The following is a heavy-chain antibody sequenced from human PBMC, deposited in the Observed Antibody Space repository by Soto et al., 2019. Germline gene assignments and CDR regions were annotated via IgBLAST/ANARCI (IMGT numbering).Heavy chain of an antibody. D-gene: IGHD2-15*01. Sequence: SETLSLTCTVSGGSISSGDYYWSWIRQPPGKGLEWIGYIYYSGSTYYNPSLKSRVTISVDTSKNQFSLKLSSVTAADTAVYYCARSIVVVVAATLSPWFDPWGQGTLVTVSS. CDR3: ARSIVVVVAATLSPWFDP. CDR2: IYYSGST. CDR1: GGSISSGDYY. V-gene: IGHV4-30-4*01. J-gene: IGHJ5*02.